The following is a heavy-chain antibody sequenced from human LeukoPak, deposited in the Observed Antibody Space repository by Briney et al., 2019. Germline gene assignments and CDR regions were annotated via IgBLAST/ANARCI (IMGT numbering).Heavy chain of an antibody. Sequence: GGSLRLSCAASGFTFSSYGMHWVRQAPGKGLEWVAFIRHDGSNKYYADSVKGRFTISRDNSKNTLYLQMNSLRAEDTAVYYCAKGGYSYGLDYWGQGTLVTVSS. D-gene: IGHD5-18*01. CDR2: IRHDGSNK. V-gene: IGHV3-30*02. J-gene: IGHJ4*02. CDR1: GFTFSSYG. CDR3: AKGGYSYGLDY.